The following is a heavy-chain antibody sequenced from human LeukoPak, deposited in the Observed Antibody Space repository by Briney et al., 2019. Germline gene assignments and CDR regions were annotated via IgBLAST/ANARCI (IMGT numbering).Heavy chain of an antibody. CDR3: ARGDDDYVRYFDY. CDR2: ISSGSSTR. CDR1: GFTFSSYS. D-gene: IGHD4-17*01. J-gene: IGHJ4*02. Sequence: GGSLRLSCAASGFTFSSYSMIWVRQAPGKGLEWVSYISSGSSTRCYADSVKGRFTISRDNAKNSLYLQMNSLRDEDTAVYYCARGDDDYVRYFDYWGQGTLVAASS. V-gene: IGHV3-48*02.